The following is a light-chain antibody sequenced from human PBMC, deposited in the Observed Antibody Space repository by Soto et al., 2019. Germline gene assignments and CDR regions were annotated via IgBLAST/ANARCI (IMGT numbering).Light chain of an antibody. CDR3: QQYAGSLYT. Sequence: IVLTQSPGTLSLSPGEGATLSCRASQSIYTKLAWYQQKYGQAPRLLIYDASTRAYGIPDRFSGSGSGTDLSITISRLEPEDFAVYDCQQYAGSLYTFAQGTKVDIK. CDR2: DAS. V-gene: IGKV3-20*01. CDR1: QSIYTK. J-gene: IGKJ2*01.